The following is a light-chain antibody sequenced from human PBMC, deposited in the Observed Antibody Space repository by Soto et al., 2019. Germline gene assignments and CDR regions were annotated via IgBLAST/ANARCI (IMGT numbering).Light chain of an antibody. Sequence: QSALTQPASVSGSPGQSITISCTGTSSDVGAYNYVSWHQQRPGKAPKLMIYDVSNRPSGVSNRFSGSKSGNTASLTISGLQAEDEADYYCSSYTSTTTLYVFGTGTKVTVL. CDR3: SSYTSTTTLYV. V-gene: IGLV2-14*01. J-gene: IGLJ1*01. CDR1: SSDVGAYNY. CDR2: DVS.